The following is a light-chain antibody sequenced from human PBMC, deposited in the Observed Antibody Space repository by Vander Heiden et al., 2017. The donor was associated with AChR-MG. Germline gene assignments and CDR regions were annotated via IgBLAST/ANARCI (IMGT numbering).Light chain of an antibody. CDR3: AAWDDSLSGYV. CDR1: SSNIGSNY. Sequence: QSALTQPPSASGTPGQRGTISCSGSSSNIGSNYVYWYQQLPGTAPKLLIYRNNRRPSGVPDRFSGSKSGTSASLAISGLRSEDEADYYCAAWDDSLSGYVFGTGTKVTVL. J-gene: IGLJ1*01. V-gene: IGLV1-47*01. CDR2: RNN.